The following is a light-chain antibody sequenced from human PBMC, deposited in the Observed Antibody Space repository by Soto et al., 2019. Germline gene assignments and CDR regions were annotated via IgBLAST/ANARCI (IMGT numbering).Light chain of an antibody. Sequence: EIVLTQSPGTLSLSPGERATLSCRASQSVSSNLAWYQQKPGQAPRLLIYGASSRATGIPDRFSGSGSGTDFTLTISSLQPEDVATYYCQKYNGARWTFGQGTKVDI. CDR1: QSVSSN. CDR3: QKYNGARWT. CDR2: GAS. J-gene: IGKJ1*01. V-gene: IGKV3-20*01.